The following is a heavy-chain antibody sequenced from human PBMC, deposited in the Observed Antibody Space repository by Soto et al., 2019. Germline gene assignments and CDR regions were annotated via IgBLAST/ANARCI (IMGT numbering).Heavy chain of an antibody. D-gene: IGHD3-22*01. CDR3: ARVETTMIVVPLRS. V-gene: IGHV3-23*01. Sequence: GGSLRLSCAASGFTFSNYAMAWVRQAPGKGLEWVSSITSDERTYYADSVKGRFTTSRDNSKNTLYLQLNSLRAEDTAVYHCARVETTMIVVPLRSWGQGTLVTVSS. CDR2: ITSDERT. CDR1: GFTFSNYA. J-gene: IGHJ4*02.